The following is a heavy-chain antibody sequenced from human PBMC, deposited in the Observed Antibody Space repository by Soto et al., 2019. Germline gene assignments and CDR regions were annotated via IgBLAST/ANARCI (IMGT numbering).Heavy chain of an antibody. D-gene: IGHD5-18*01. CDR2: INPNSGGT. CDR1: GYTFTANY. J-gene: IGHJ4*02. V-gene: IGHV1-2*02. CDR3: ARVDGYSYGLGGGY. Sequence: QVQLVQSGAEVKKPGASVKVSCKASGYTFTANYMXXXXQAXXQGLEWVGWINPNSGGTNYAEEFQGRVTMTRDTSINTAYMELSRLRSDDTAVYYCARVDGYSYGLGGGYWGQGTLVTVSA.